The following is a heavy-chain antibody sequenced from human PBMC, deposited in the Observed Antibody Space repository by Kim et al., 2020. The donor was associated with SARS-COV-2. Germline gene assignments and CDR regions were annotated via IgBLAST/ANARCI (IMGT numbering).Heavy chain of an antibody. CDR2: ISSSSSYI. CDR3: AREGSYGDYGGVPLDY. Sequence: GGSLRLSCAASGFTFSSYSMNWVRQAPGKGLEWVASISSSSSYIYYADSVKGRFTISRDNAKNSLYLQMNSLRAEDTAVYYCAREGSYGDYGGVPLDYWGQGTLVTVSS. CDR1: GFTFSSYS. D-gene: IGHD4-17*01. V-gene: IGHV3-21*01. J-gene: IGHJ4*02.